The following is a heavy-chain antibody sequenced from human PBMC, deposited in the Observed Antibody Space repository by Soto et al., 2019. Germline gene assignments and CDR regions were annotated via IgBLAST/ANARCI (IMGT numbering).Heavy chain of an antibody. V-gene: IGHV4-59*12. D-gene: IGHD6-19*01. Sequence: PSETLSLTCTVSGSSISSYYWSWIRQPPGKGLEWIGYIHYSGSTNYNPSLKSRVTISVDTSKNQFSLQLNSVTPEDTAVYYCARDGYSSGWYSSTYFDYWGQGTLVTVSS. CDR2: IHYSGST. CDR1: GSSISSYY. J-gene: IGHJ4*02. CDR3: ARDGYSSGWYSSTYFDY.